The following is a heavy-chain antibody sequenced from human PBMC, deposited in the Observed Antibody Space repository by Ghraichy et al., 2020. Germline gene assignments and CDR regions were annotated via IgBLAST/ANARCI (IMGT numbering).Heavy chain of an antibody. D-gene: IGHD2-8*02. J-gene: IGHJ4*02. CDR1: GGSVNSGAYY. CDR3: ARTRDTGTYLRVFDY. CDR2: VFYTGST. V-gene: IGHV4-61*08. Sequence: SETLSLTCTVSGGSVNSGAYYWSWIRQPPGEGPEWVGYVFYTGSTHYNPSLKSRLTLSVDTSKHQFSLKLRYVTAADTVVYYCARTRDTGTYLRVFDYSGQGTLVTVSS.